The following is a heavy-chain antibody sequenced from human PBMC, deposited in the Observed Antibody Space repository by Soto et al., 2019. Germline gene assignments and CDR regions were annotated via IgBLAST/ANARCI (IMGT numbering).Heavy chain of an antibody. CDR1: GFTFSSYA. CDR2: ISGSGAST. D-gene: IGHD3-22*01. Sequence: GGSLRLSCAASGFTFSSYAMSWVRQAPGKGLEWVSTISGSGASTYYADSVKGRFTISRDNSKNTLYLQMNSLRAEDTAVYYCAPHYYDSSGYYHYFDYWGQGTLVTVSS. J-gene: IGHJ4*02. CDR3: APHYYDSSGYYHYFDY. V-gene: IGHV3-23*01.